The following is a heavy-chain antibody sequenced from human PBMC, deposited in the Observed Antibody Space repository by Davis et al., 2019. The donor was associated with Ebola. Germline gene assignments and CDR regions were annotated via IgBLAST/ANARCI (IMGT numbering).Heavy chain of an antibody. CDR1: GFTFSNYQ. CDR2: TSSSGSTT. J-gene: IGHJ4*02. D-gene: IGHD3-10*01. CDR3: TRGGSYGSGNQDY. Sequence: PGGSLRLSCAASGFTFSNYQMNWVRQAPGKGLDWVSYTSSSGSTTYYADSVKGRFTISRDNAKNSLYLQMSSLGVEDTAVYYCTRGGSYGSGNQDYWGLGTLVTVSS. V-gene: IGHV3-48*03.